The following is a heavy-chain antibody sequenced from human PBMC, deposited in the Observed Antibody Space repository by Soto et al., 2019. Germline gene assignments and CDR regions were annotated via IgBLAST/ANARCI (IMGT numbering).Heavy chain of an antibody. V-gene: IGHV3-11*01. J-gene: IGHJ4*02. CDR2: ISDNGDTI. D-gene: IGHD3-22*01. CDR1: GFTFSDFY. CDR3: AKPLSPSSSSYIDY. Sequence: PGGSLRLSCATSGFTFSDFYMSWVRQAPGKGPEWVSYISDNGDTIYYADSVKGRFTISRDNAKNSLDLQMTNLRAEDTAVYYCAKPLSPSSSSYIDYWAQGTLVTVSS.